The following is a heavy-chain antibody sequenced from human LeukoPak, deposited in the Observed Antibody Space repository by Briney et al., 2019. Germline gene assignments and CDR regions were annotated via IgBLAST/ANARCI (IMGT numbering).Heavy chain of an antibody. D-gene: IGHD6-13*01. J-gene: IGHJ4*02. V-gene: IGHV1-2*02. CDR1: GYTFTGYY. Sequence: ASVKVSCKASGYTFTGYYMHWVRQAPGQGLEWMGWINPNSGGTNYAQKFQGRVTMTRDTSISTAYMELSRLRSDDTAVYYCARDSGYSSSWYPNWGQGTLVTVSS. CDR2: INPNSGGT. CDR3: ARDSGYSSSWYPN.